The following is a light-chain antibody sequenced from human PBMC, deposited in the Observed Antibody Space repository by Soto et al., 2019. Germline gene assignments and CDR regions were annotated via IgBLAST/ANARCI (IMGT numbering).Light chain of an antibody. CDR1: QSITSF. V-gene: IGKV3-11*01. CDR2: DAS. J-gene: IGKJ4*01. CDR3: QQRSNWPLT. Sequence: EIVLTQSPATLSSSPGERATLSCRVSQSITSFLDWYQQKPGQAPRLLIYDASNRATGIPSRFSGSGSGTDFTLTISSLQPEDFAVYYCQQRSNWPLTFGGGTKVETK.